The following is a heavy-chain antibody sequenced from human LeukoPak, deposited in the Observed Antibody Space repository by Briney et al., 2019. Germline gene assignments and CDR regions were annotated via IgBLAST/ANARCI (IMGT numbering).Heavy chain of an antibody. D-gene: IGHD3-10*01. CDR1: GFTFSSYA. CDR2: INEDGSAK. CDR3: ARDVYDSGRGAFDI. Sequence: GGSLRLSCAASGFTFSSYAMSWVRQGPGKGLEWVANINEDGSAKYYVDSVKGRFTISRDNAKNSLFLQMNSLRAEDTAVYYCARDVYDSGRGAFDIFGQGTMVTVSS. J-gene: IGHJ3*02. V-gene: IGHV3-7*01.